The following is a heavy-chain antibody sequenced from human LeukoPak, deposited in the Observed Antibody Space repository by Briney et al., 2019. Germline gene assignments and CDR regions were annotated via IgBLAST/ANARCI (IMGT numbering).Heavy chain of an antibody. CDR3: ARVSIAAAGYFDY. Sequence: SETLSLTCTVSGGSISSSSYCWGWMRQPPGKGLEWIGSIYYSGSTYYNPSLKSRVTISVDTSKNQFSLKLSSMTAADTAVYYCARVSIAAAGYFDYWGQGTLVTVSS. D-gene: IGHD6-13*01. V-gene: IGHV4-39*07. CDR2: IYYSGST. CDR1: GGSISSSSYC. J-gene: IGHJ4*02.